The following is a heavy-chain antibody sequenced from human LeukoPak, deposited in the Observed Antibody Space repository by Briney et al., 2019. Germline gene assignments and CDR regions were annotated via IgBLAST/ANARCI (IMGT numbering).Heavy chain of an antibody. CDR3: ARDQGYSSGWYGGGYYYYGMDV. V-gene: IGHV3-7*01. J-gene: IGHJ6*02. Sequence: GGSLRLSCVASGFTFSSHAMYWVRQAPGKGLEWVANIKQDGSEKYYVDSVKGRFTISRDNAKNSLYLQMNSLRAEDTAVYYCARDQGYSSGWYGGGYYYYGMDVWGQGTTVTVSS. CDR2: IKQDGSEK. D-gene: IGHD6-19*01. CDR1: GFTFSSHA.